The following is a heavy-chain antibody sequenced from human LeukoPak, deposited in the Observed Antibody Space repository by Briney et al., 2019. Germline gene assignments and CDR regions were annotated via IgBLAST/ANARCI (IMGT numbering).Heavy chain of an antibody. J-gene: IGHJ4*02. V-gene: IGHV1-69*13. Sequence: ASVKVSCEASGGTFSSYAINWVRQAPGQGLEWMGGIIPMFGTPNYAQKFQGRVTITADESTSTAYMELSSLRSEDTAVYYCATTPGKLWFGELSRWGQGALVTVSS. CDR3: ATTPGKLWFGELSR. CDR1: GGTFSSYA. D-gene: IGHD3-10*01. CDR2: IIPMFGTP.